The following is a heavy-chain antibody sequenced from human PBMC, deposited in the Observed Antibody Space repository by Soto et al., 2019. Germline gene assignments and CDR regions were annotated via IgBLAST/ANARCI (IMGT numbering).Heavy chain of an antibody. CDR2: IYHSGST. CDR1: GGSITSSSW. CDR3: ARNTDGGLFDF. D-gene: IGHD4-17*01. Sequence: QVQLQESGPGLVKPSGTLSLTCTVSGGSITSSSWWSWVRQPPGKGLEWIAEIYHSGSTNSNPSLKNRVTVSVDKSKSQFSLNLTSVTAADTAVYYCARNTDGGLFDFWGQVTLVTVSS. V-gene: IGHV4-4*02. J-gene: IGHJ4*02.